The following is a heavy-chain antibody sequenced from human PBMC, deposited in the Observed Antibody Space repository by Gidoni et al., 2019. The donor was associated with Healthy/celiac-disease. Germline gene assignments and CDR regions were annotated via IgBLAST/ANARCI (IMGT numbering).Heavy chain of an antibody. D-gene: IGHD3-16*02. J-gene: IGHJ4*02. CDR1: GFTFRSYG. CDR2: IWYDGSNK. Sequence: QVQLVESGGGVVQPGRSLRLSCAASGFTFRSYGMHWFRQAPGKGLEWVAVIWYDGSNKYYADSVKGRFTISRDNSKNTLYLQMNSLRAEDTAVYYCARERLITSHKTYDYVWGSYRHFDYWGQGTLVTVSS. V-gene: IGHV3-33*01. CDR3: ARERLITSHKTYDYVWGSYRHFDY.